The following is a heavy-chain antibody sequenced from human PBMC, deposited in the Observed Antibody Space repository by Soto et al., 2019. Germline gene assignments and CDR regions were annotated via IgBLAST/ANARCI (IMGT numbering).Heavy chain of an antibody. CDR3: ARGGEQQPDLDYFDY. Sequence: QLQLQESGSGLVKPSQTLSLTCAVSGGSISSGGYSWSWIRQPPGKGLEWIGYIYHSGSTYYNPSLKSRVTIAVDRSKNQFSMKLSSVTAADTAVYYCARGGEQQPDLDYFDYWGQGTLVTVSS. CDR1: GGSISSGGYS. CDR2: IYHSGST. V-gene: IGHV4-30-2*01. D-gene: IGHD6-13*01. J-gene: IGHJ4*02.